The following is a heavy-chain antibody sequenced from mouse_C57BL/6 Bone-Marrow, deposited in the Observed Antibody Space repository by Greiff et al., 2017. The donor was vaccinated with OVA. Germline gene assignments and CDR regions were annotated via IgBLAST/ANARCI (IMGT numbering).Heavy chain of an antibody. V-gene: IGHV1-81*01. CDR3: ARTITTVVATDY. D-gene: IGHD1-1*01. J-gene: IGHJ2*01. CDR2: FYPRSGNT. CDR1: GYTFTSYG. Sequence: VQLQESGAELARPGASVKLSCKASGYTFTSYGISWVKQRTGQGLEWIGEFYPRSGNTYYNEKFKGKATLTADKSSSTAYMELRSLTSEDSAVYFCARTITTVVATDYWGQGTTLTVSS.